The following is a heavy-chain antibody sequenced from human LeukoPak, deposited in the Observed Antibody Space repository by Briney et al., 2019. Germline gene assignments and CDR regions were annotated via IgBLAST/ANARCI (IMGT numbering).Heavy chain of an antibody. J-gene: IGHJ4*02. CDR2: IYYSGST. CDR3: ARHLSSIAAAGYYYFDY. Sequence: SETLSLTCTVSGGSISSSSYYWSWIRQPPGKGLEWIGYIYYSGSTNYNPSLKSRVTISVDTSKNQFSLKLSSVTAADTAVYYCARHLSSIAAAGYYYFDYWGQGTLVTVSS. D-gene: IGHD6-13*01. CDR1: GGSISSSSYY. V-gene: IGHV4-61*05.